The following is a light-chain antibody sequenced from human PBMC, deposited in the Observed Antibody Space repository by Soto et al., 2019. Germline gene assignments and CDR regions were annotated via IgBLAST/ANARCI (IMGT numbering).Light chain of an antibody. CDR3: QSYDSSLSGSV. CDR1: SSNIGAGYD. CDR2: GNS. V-gene: IGLV1-40*01. Sequence: QSVLTQPPSVSGAPGQRVTISCTWSSSNIGAGYDVHWYQQLPGTAPKLLIYGNSNRPSGVPDRFSGSKSGTSASLAITGLQAEDEADYYCQSYDSSLSGSVFGGGTTLTVL. J-gene: IGLJ2*01.